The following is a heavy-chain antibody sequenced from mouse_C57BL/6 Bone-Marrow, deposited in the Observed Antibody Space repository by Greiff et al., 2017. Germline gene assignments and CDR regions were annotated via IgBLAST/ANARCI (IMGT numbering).Heavy chain of an antibody. V-gene: IGHV1-69*01. CDR1: GYTFTSYW. J-gene: IGHJ2*01. Sequence: QVQLQQPGAELVMPGASVKLSCKASGYTFTSYWMHWVQQRPGQGLEWIGEIDPSDSYTNYNQKFKGKSTLTVDKSSSTAYMQLSSLTSEDSAVYYCAREPYFDYWGQGTTLTVSS. CDR2: IDPSDSYT. CDR3: AREPYFDY.